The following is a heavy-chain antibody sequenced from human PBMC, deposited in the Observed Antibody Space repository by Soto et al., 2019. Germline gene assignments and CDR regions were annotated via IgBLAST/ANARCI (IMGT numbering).Heavy chain of an antibody. V-gene: IGHV1-69*04. CDR1: GGTFSSYT. D-gene: IGHD6-19*01. CDR3: AREEGSSVAGTLVYFQH. Sequence: SVKVSCKASGGTFSSYTISWVRQAPGQGLEWMGRIIPILGIANYAQKFQGRVTITADKSTSTAYMEPSSLRSEDTAVYYCAREEGSSVAGTLVYFQHWGQGTLVTVSS. J-gene: IGHJ1*01. CDR2: IIPILGIA.